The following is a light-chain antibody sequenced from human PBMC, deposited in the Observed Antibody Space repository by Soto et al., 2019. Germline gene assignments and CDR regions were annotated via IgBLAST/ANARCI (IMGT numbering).Light chain of an antibody. CDR3: MQSAHWPRT. CDR1: QSLVYSDGNTY. V-gene: IGKV2-30*01. J-gene: IGKJ1*01. Sequence: DVVMTQSPLSLPVTLGQPASISCRSSQSLVYSDGNTYLNWFQQRPGQSPRRLLYRVSNRDSGVTDRFSGGGSGTDFTLKISRVEAEDVGLYYCMQSAHWPRTFGQGTKVEI. CDR2: RVS.